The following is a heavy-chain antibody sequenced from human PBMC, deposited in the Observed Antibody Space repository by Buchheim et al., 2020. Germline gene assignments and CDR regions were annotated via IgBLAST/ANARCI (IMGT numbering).Heavy chain of an antibody. Sequence: EVQLVESGGGLVQPGGSLRLSCAASGFTFSSYWMSWVRQAPGKGLEWVANIKQDGSDKYYVASVKGRFTISRDNAKNSLYLQMNSQTDEDTAFYYCARVGTSSSLYDYWGQGTL. CDR2: IKQDGSDK. CDR3: ARVGTSSSLYDY. J-gene: IGHJ4*02. D-gene: IGHD6-6*01. V-gene: IGHV3-7*01. CDR1: GFTFSSYW.